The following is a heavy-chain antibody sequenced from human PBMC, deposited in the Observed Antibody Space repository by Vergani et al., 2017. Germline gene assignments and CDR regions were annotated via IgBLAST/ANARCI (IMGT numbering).Heavy chain of an antibody. CDR3: ARHSTVEWLVKLGWIDP. V-gene: IGHV4-39*01. D-gene: IGHD6-19*01. Sequence: QLQLQESGPGLVKPSATLSLTCSVSGASIRSSNYYWGWIRQPPGKGLEWIASIYYSGSTYYNPSLTSRVIIDTSKNQFSLKLSSVTAADTAVYFCARHSTVEWLVKLGWIDPWGQGILVTVSS. CDR2: IYYSGST. CDR1: GASIRSSNYY. J-gene: IGHJ5*02.